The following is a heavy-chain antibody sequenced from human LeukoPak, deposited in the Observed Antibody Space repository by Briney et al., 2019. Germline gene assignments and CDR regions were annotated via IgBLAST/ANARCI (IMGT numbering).Heavy chain of an antibody. CDR1: GYSFTSYW. V-gene: IGHV5-51*01. CDR2: IYPGDSDT. Sequence: GESLKISCKGSGYSFTSYWIGWVRQMPGEGLEWMGIIYPGDSDTRYSPSFQGQVTISADKSISTAYLQWSSLKASDTAMYYCARRSKGVEGSGSDFDYWGQGTLVTVSS. D-gene: IGHD6-19*01. J-gene: IGHJ4*02. CDR3: ARRSKGVEGSGSDFDY.